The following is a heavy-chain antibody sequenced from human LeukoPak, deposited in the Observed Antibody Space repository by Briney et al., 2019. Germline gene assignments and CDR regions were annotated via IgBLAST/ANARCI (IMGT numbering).Heavy chain of an antibody. V-gene: IGHV4-34*01. CDR2: INHSGST. J-gene: IGHJ2*01. D-gene: IGHD5-18*01. CDR1: GGSFSGYY. CDR3: ARSPWIQPWYFDL. Sequence: SETLSLTCAVYGGSFSGYYWSWIRQPPGKGLEWIGEINHSGSTSYNPSLKSRVTMSVDTSKNQFSLKLSSVTAADTAVYYCARSPWIQPWYFDLWGRGTLVTVSS.